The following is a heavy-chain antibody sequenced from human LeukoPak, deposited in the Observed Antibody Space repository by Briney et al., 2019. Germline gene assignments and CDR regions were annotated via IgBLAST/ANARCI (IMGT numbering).Heavy chain of an antibody. Sequence: ASVKVSCKASGYTFTNYALHWVRQAPGQRLEWMGWINAGNGDTKYSQKFQGRVTITRDTSASTAYVEVSSLKSEDTAVYYCAKVGVPGSTWHIDYWGQGTLVTVSS. J-gene: IGHJ4*02. D-gene: IGHD6-13*01. CDR1: GYTFTNYA. CDR2: INAGNGDT. V-gene: IGHV1-3*01. CDR3: AKVGVPGSTWHIDY.